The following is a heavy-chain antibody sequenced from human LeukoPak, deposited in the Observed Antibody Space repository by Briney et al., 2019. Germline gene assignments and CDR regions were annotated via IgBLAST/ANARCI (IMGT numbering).Heavy chain of an antibody. Sequence: ASVKVSCKASGYTFTGYYMHWVRQAPGQGLEWMGWINPNSGGTNYAQKFQGRVTMTRDTSISTAYMELSRLRSDDTAVYYCARERGPIAVAGRQGYNYYYGMDVWGQGTTVTVSS. D-gene: IGHD6-13*01. J-gene: IGHJ6*02. V-gene: IGHV1-2*02. CDR2: INPNSGGT. CDR3: ARERGPIAVAGRQGYNYYYGMDV. CDR1: GYTFTGYY.